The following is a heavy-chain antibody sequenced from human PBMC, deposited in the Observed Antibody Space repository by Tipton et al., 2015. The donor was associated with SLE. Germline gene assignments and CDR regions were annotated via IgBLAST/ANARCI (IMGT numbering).Heavy chain of an antibody. CDR2: IRSKAYGGTT. J-gene: IGHJ4*02. V-gene: IGHV3-49*03. CDR3: TRASFDITIFGVAPPGFDY. Sequence: SLRLSCTASGFTFGDYAMSWFRQAPGKGLEWVGFIRSKAYGGTTEYAASVKGRFTISRDDSKSIAYLQMNSLKTEDTAVYYCTRASFDITIFGVAPPGFDYWGQGTLVTVSS. CDR1: GFTFGDYA. D-gene: IGHD3-3*01.